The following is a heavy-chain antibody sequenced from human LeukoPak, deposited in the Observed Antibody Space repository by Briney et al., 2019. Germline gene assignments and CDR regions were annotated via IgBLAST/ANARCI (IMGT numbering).Heavy chain of an antibody. J-gene: IGHJ3*02. CDR1: GGTFSSYT. V-gene: IGHV1-69*02. D-gene: IGHD1-26*01. CDR3: ASSAATDSGSYHGAFDI. CDR2: IIPILGIA. Sequence: ASVKVSCKASGGTFSSYTISWVRQAPGQGLEWMGRIIPILGIANYAQKFQGRVTITADKATSTAYMGLSSLRSEDTAVYYCASSAATDSGSYHGAFDIWGQGTMVTVSS.